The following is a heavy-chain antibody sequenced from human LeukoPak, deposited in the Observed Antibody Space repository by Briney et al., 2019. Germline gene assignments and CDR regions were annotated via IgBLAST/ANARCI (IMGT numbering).Heavy chain of an antibody. CDR3: ARDQGSSSWYSANWFDP. D-gene: IGHD6-13*01. Sequence: SETLSLTCTVSGGSISSYYWSWIRQPPGKGLDWIGYIYYSGSTNYNPSLKSRVTISVDTSKNQFSLKLSSVTAADTAVYYCARDQGSSSWYSANWFDPWGQGTLVTVSS. CDR1: GGSISSYY. J-gene: IGHJ5*02. CDR2: IYYSGST. V-gene: IGHV4-59*01.